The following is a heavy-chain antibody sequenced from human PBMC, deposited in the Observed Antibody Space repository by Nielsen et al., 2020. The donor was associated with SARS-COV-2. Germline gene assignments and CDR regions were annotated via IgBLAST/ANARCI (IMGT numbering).Heavy chain of an antibody. D-gene: IGHD4-17*01. CDR2: VSGTSRYI. V-gene: IGHV3-21*01. J-gene: IGHJ4*02. Sequence: WIRQPPGKGLEWVSSVSGTSRYIYYADSVKGRFPISRDNAKNSLYLEMNSLRVEDTAVYYCARSLYGDYGIDSWGQGTLVTVSS. CDR3: ARSLYGDYGIDS.